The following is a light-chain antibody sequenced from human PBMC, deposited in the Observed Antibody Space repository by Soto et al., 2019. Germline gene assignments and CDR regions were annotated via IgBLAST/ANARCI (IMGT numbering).Light chain of an antibody. V-gene: IGLV2-14*03. J-gene: IGLJ2*01. CDR3: SSYTTSSTVV. CDR2: DVS. Sequence: QSALTQPASVSGSPGQSITISCTGSSSDVGGYNYVSWYQQHHPGKAPKLMIYDVSNRTSGVSNRFSGSKSGNTASLTISGLQDEDEADYYCSSYTTSSTVVFGGGTKLTVL. CDR1: SSDVGGYNY.